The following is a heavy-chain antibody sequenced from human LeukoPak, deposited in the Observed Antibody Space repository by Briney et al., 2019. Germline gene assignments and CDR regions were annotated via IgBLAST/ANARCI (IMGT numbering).Heavy chain of an antibody. D-gene: IGHD3-22*01. CDR1: GYTFTSYY. Sequence: ASVKVSCKASGYTFTSYYMHWVRQAPGQGLEWMGIINPCGGSTSYAQKFQGRVTMTRDTSTSTVYMELSSLRSEDTAVYYCARVGYSYDSSGYYGFDYWGQGTLVTVSS. CDR2: INPCGGST. CDR3: ARVGYSYDSSGYYGFDY. V-gene: IGHV1-46*01. J-gene: IGHJ4*02.